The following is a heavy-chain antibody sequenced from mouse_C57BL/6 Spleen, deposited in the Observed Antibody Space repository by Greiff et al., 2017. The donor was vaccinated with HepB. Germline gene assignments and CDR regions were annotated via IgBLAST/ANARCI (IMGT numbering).Heavy chain of an antibody. Sequence: VQLQQSGPGLVKPSQSLSLTCSVTGYSITSGYYWNWIRQFPENKLEWMGYISYDGSNNYNPSLKNRISITRDTSKNQFFLKLNSVTTEDTATYYCARRGVAPSYYFDYWGQGTTLTVSS. CDR1: GYSITSGYY. CDR2: ISYDGSN. CDR3: ARRGVAPSYYFDY. J-gene: IGHJ2*01. V-gene: IGHV3-6*01.